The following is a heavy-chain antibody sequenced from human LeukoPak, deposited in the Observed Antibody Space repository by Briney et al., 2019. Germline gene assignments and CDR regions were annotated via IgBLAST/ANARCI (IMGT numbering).Heavy chain of an antibody. D-gene: IGHD3-10*01. J-gene: IGHJ4*02. CDR3: ARVHYSGSGLSSYFDY. CDR2: IYYSDSP. V-gene: IGHV4-59*01. CDR1: GGAIRGYL. Sequence: SETLSLTCTVSGGAIRGYLWSWIRQPPGTGLEWIGDIYYSDSPNYSPSLKSRVTMSVDTSKNQLSLKLSSVTAADTAVYYCARVHYSGSGLSSYFDYWGQGTLVTVSS.